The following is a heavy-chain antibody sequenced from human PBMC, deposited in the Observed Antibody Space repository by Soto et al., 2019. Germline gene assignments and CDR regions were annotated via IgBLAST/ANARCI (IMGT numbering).Heavy chain of an antibody. D-gene: IGHD3-10*01. J-gene: IGHJ6*02. CDR2: ISAYNGNT. CDR1: GYTFTSYG. V-gene: IGHV1-18*01. Sequence: QVQLVQSGAEVKKPGASVKVSCKASGYTFTSYGISWVRQAPGQGLEWMGWISAYNGNTNYAQKLQGRVTMTTDTSTSTAYMELRSLRSVDTAVYYCASSYYGSGTPYYYGMDVWGQGTTVTVSS. CDR3: ASSYYGSGTPYYYGMDV.